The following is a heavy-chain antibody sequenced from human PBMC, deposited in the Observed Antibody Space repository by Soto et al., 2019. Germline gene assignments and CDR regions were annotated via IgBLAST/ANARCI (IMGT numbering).Heavy chain of an antibody. Sequence: QVQLVQSGAEVKKPGSSVKVSCKASGGTFSSYAISWVRQAPGQGLEWMGGIIPIFGTANYAQKFQGRVTITADESTSTAYMELSSLRSEDTAVYYCARDLINCSGGSCYSYYYGMDVWGQGTTVTVSS. CDR3: ARDLINCSGGSCYSYYYGMDV. J-gene: IGHJ6*02. D-gene: IGHD2-15*01. V-gene: IGHV1-69*01. CDR1: GGTFSSYA. CDR2: IIPIFGTA.